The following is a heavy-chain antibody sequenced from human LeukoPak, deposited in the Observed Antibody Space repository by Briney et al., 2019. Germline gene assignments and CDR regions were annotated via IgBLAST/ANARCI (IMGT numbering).Heavy chain of an antibody. D-gene: IGHD5-18*01. CDR2: VNSDGSLT. CDR3: ARGEGYSKGGYNYYYSYIDV. V-gene: IGHV3-74*01. CDR1: GFTFSSYW. Sequence: GGSLRLSCAASGFTFSSYWMHWVRQAPGKGLVWVSRVNSDGSLTNYADSVKGRFTISRDNAKNTLYLQMNSLRAEDTAVYYCARGEGYSKGGYNYYYSYIDVWGKGTTVTISS. J-gene: IGHJ6*03.